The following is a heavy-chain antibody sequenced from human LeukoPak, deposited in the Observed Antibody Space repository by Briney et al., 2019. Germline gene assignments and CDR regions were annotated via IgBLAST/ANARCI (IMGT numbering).Heavy chain of an antibody. V-gene: IGHV3-30*18. CDR2: LSYDANE. J-gene: IGHJ4*02. CDR3: AKDVLKSGYCFDY. Sequence: PGGSLRLSCAASGFTFSSYSMNWVRQAPGKGLDLEWVTVLSYDANEYYADSVKGRFTISRDISKNTLYLQMNSLRAEDTAVYYCAKDVLKSGYCFDYWGQGTLVTVSS. D-gene: IGHD3-3*01. CDR1: GFTFSSYS.